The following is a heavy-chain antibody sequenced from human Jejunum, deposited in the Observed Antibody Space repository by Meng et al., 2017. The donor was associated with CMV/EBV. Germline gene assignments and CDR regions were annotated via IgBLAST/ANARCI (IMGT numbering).Heavy chain of an antibody. V-gene: IGHV3-11*01. CDR1: FTFNAHY. J-gene: IGHJ6*02. D-gene: IGHD3-10*01. Sequence: FTFNAHYMTWVRQAPGKVLEWVAYSTPGDMTMHYGDSVKGRFTISRDDAKNSLFLQMNSLRAEDTALYYCARVALGSGSIYPIYALDVWGQGTTVTVSS. CDR3: ARVALGSGSIYPIYALDV. CDR2: STPGDMTM.